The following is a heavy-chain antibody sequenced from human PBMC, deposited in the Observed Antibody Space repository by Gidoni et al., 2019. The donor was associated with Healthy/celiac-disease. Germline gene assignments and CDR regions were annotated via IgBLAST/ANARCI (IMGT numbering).Heavy chain of an antibody. Sequence: LQLQASGPGLVQPSETLSLPCTVSCGSIRSSSYYWGWIRQPPGKGLEWIGSIYYSGSTYYNPSLKSRVTISVDTSKNQFSLKLSSVTAADTAVYYCARYSGSYLDAFDIWGQGTMVTVSS. J-gene: IGHJ3*02. CDR1: CGSIRSSSYY. CDR3: ARYSGSYLDAFDI. V-gene: IGHV4-39*01. D-gene: IGHD1-26*01. CDR2: IYYSGST.